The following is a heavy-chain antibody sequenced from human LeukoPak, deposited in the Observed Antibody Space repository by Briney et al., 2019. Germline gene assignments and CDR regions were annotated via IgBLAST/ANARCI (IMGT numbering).Heavy chain of an antibody. CDR2: IKQDGSEK. J-gene: IGHJ4*02. D-gene: IGHD6-13*01. V-gene: IGHV3-7*01. Sequence: GGSLRLSCEGSGFTFSNYWMSWVRQAPGKGLEWVANIKQDGSEKYYVDSVKGRFTISRDNAKNSLYLQMNSLRAEDTAVYYCARAPAFAAAGLGWGQGTLVTVSS. CDR3: ARAPAFAAAGLG. CDR1: GFTFSNYW.